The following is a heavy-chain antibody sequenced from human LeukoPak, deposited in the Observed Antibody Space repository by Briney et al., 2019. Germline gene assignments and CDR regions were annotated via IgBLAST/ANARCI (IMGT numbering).Heavy chain of an antibody. D-gene: IGHD5-18*01. CDR1: GGTFSSYA. CDR3: ARDLRIEGYLYYYGMDV. Sequence: SVKVSCKASGGTFSSYAISWVRQAPGQGLEWMGRIIPILGIANYAQKFQGRVTITADKSTSTAYMELSSLRSEDTAVYYCARDLRIEGYLYYYGMDVWGQGTTVTVSS. V-gene: IGHV1-69*04. CDR2: IIPILGIA. J-gene: IGHJ6*02.